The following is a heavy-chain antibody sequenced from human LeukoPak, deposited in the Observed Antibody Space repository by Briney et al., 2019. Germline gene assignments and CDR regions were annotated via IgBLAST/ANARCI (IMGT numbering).Heavy chain of an antibody. D-gene: IGHD3-10*01. CDR2: IWYDGTNE. CDR3: ARDYGSGRGVEISYYHYGMDV. J-gene: IGHJ6*02. CDR1: RFTFSTYG. V-gene: IGHV3-33*01. Sequence: PGRSLTLSCAASRFTFSTYGMHWVRQAPGKGLEWVAVIWYDGTNEYYADSVKGRFTISRDNSKNTLYLQMNSLRAEDSALYFCARDYGSGRGVEISYYHYGMDVWGQGTTVTVSS.